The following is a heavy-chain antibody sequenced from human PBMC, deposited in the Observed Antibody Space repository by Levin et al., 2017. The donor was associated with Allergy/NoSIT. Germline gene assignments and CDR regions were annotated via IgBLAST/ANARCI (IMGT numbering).Heavy chain of an antibody. D-gene: IGHD3-10*01. CDR1: GFSLSTSGVG. CDR2: IYWDDDK. CDR3: AHRRRGITMVRGVTELYYYFDY. Sequence: QTLSLTCTFSGFSLSTSGVGVGWIRQPPGKALEWLALIYWDDDKRYSPSLKSRLTITKDTSKNQVVLTMTNMDPVDTATYYCAHRRRGITMVRGVTELYYYFDYWGQGTLVTVSS. V-gene: IGHV2-5*02. J-gene: IGHJ4*02.